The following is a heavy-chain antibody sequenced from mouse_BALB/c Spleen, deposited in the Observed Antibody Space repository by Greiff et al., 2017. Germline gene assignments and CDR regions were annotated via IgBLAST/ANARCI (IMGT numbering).Heavy chain of an antibody. J-gene: IGHJ3*01. D-gene: IGHD1-1*01. Sequence: EVKLVESGGGLVKPGGSLKLSCAASGFTFSDYYMYWVRQTPEKRLEWVATISDGGSYTYYPDSVKGRFTISRDNAKNNLYLQMSSLKSEDTAMYYCARGGGDYYGSSYGLWFAYWGQGTLVTVSA. CDR3: ARGGGDYYGSSYGLWFAY. CDR2: ISDGGSYT. CDR1: GFTFSDYY. V-gene: IGHV5-4*02.